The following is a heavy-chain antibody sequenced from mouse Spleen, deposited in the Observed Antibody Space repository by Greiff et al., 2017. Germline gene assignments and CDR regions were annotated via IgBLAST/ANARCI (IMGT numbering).Heavy chain of an antibody. J-gene: IGHJ4*01. CDR1: GYTFTSYW. Sequence: VQLQQSGAELVMPGASVKLSCKASGYTFTSYWMHWVKQRPGQGLEWIGEIDPSDSYTNYNQKFKGKATLTVDKSSSTAYMQLSSLTSEDSAVYYCARGGYYDGSYAMDYWGQGTSVTVSS. CDR2: IDPSDSYT. CDR3: ARGGYYDGSYAMDY. D-gene: IGHD1-1*01. V-gene: IGHV1-69*01.